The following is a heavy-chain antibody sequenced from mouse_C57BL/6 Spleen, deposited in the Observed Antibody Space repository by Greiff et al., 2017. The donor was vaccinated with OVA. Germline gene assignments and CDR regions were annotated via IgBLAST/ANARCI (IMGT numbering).Heavy chain of an antibody. J-gene: IGHJ3*01. CDR3: ARDRSNWAY. D-gene: IGHD2-5*01. Sequence: EVKLVESGGGLVKPGGSLKLSCAASGFTFSSYAMSWVRQTPEKRLEWVATISDGGSYTYYPDNVKGRFTISRDNAKNNLYLQMSHLKSEDTAMYYCARDRSNWAYWGQGTLVTVSA. CDR1: GFTFSSYA. V-gene: IGHV5-4*01. CDR2: ISDGGSYT.